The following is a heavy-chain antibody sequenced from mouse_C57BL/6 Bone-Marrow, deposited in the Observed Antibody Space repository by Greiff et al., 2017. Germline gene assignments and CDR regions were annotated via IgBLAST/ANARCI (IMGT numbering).Heavy chain of an antibody. CDR2: ISSGSSTI. CDR1: GFTFSDYG. V-gene: IGHV5-17*01. CDR3: ARGGFAY. Sequence: EVMLVESGGGLVKPGGSLKLSCAASGFTFSDYGMHWVRQAPEKGLEWVAYISSGSSTIYYADTVKGRFTISRYNAKNTLFLQMTRLRSEDTAMYYCARGGFAYWGQGTLVTVSA. J-gene: IGHJ3*01.